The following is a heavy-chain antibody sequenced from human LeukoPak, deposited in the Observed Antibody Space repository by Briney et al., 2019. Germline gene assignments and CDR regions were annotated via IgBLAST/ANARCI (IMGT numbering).Heavy chain of an antibody. CDR1: VYTFTSYG. CDR2: ISAYNGNT. V-gene: IGHV1-18*01. CDR3: ARSRADILEWYKTYYFDY. J-gene: IGHJ4*02. Sequence: ASVKVFCKASVYTFTSYGISWVRQAPGQGLEWMGWISAYNGNTNYAQKLQGRVTMTTDTSTSTAYMELRSLRSDDTAVYYCARSRADILEWYKTYYFDYWGQGTLVTVSS. D-gene: IGHD3-3*01.